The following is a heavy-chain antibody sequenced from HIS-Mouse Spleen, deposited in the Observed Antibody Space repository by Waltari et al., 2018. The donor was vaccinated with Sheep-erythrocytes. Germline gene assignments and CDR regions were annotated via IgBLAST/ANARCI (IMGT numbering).Heavy chain of an antibody. CDR1: GGSISSGGYY. CDR3: ARASPIYDYVWGSYRPGYFQH. V-gene: IGHV4-31*03. D-gene: IGHD3-16*02. Sequence: QVQLQESGPGLVKPSQTLSLTCTVSGGSISSGGYYWSWIRQHPGKGLEWIGYIYYSGSTYYNPSLKSRVTSSVDTSKNQFSLKLSSVTAADTAVYYCARASPIYDYVWGSYRPGYFQHWGQGTLVTVSS. J-gene: IGHJ1*01. CDR2: IYYSGST.